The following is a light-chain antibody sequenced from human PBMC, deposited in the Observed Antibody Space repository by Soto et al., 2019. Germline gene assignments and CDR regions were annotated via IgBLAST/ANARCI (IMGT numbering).Light chain of an antibody. J-gene: IGKJ1*01. Sequence: DIQMTQSPSSLSASVGDRVTITCRASQSITTYLNWYRQKPGKAPKLLIYAASSLQSGVPSRFSGSRSGPDFTLTISSLQPEDFATHYCQQSYSSPPTFGQGTKVDIK. V-gene: IGKV1-39*01. CDR2: AAS. CDR3: QQSYSSPPT. CDR1: QSITTY.